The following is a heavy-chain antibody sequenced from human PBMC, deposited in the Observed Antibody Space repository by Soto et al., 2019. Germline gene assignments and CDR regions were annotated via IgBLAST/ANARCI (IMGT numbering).Heavy chain of an antibody. V-gene: IGHV5-51*01. CDR3: AASIFYYGMDV. CDR2: IYPGDSDT. Sequence: GESLKISCKGSGYSFASYWIGWVRQIPGKGLEWMGIIYPGDSDTKYNPSFQGQVTISADKSITTTYLRWTSLKASDTAIYYCAASIFYYGMDVWGQGTTVTVSS. CDR1: GYSFASYW. J-gene: IGHJ6*02.